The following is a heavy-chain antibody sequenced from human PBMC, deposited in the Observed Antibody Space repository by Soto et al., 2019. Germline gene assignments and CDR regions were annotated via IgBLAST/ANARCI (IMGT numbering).Heavy chain of an antibody. D-gene: IGHD2-2*01. CDR3: ARGVYCSSTSCYEGAFDI. CDR2: IIPILGIA. V-gene: IGHV1-69*02. CDR1: GGTFSSYT. J-gene: IGHJ3*02. Sequence: ASVKVSCKASGGTFSSYTISWVRQAPGQGLEWMGRIIPILGIANYAQKFQGRVTITADKSTSTAYMELSSLRSEDTAVYYCARGVYCSSTSCYEGAFDIWGQGTMVTVSS.